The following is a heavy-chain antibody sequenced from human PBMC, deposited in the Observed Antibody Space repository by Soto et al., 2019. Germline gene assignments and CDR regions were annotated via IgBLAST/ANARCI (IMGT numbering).Heavy chain of an antibody. CDR1: GYSFTSYW. CDR3: ARTFGAPKFKGTSGYYYGMDV. CDR2: IYPGDSDT. Sequence: GESLKISCKGSGYSFTSYWIGWVRQMPGKGLEWMGIIYPGDSDTRYSPSFQGQVTISADKSISTAYLQWSSLKASDTAMYYCARTFGAPKFKGTSGYYYGMDVWGQGTTVTVSS. V-gene: IGHV5-51*01. D-gene: IGHD3-16*01. J-gene: IGHJ6*02.